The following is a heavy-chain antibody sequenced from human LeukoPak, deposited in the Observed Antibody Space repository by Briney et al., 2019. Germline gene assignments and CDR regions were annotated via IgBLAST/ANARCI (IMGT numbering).Heavy chain of an antibody. D-gene: IGHD6-13*01. CDR1: GFTFRHFA. CDR3: AKGRRVGIAAPIDA. CDR2: ISGSGTNT. Sequence: PGGSLRLSCAASGFTFRHFAMSWVRQAPGKGLEWVSVISGSGTNTYYAESVKGRFTISRDNSNNALYLQTHGLRDEDTALYYCAKGRRVGIAAPIDAWGQGTQVTVSS. J-gene: IGHJ5*02. V-gene: IGHV3-23*01.